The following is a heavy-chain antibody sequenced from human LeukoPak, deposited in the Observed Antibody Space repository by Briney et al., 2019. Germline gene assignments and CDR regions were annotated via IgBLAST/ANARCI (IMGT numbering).Heavy chain of an antibody. D-gene: IGHD3-3*01. Sequence: SVKVSCKASGGTFSSYAISWVRQAPGQGLEWMGRIIPIFGTANYAQKFQGRVTITTDESTSTAYMELSSLRSEDTAVYYCAKPTNSDFWSGYADAFAIWGQGTLVTVSS. CDR1: GGTFSSYA. J-gene: IGHJ3*02. CDR2: IIPIFGTA. CDR3: AKPTNSDFWSGYADAFAI. V-gene: IGHV1-69*05.